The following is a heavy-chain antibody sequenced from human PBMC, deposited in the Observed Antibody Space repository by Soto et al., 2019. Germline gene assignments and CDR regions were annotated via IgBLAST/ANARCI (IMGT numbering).Heavy chain of an antibody. CDR1: GFTFSSYS. CDR3: ARMLYYDSSGYYPSYFDY. CDR2: ISSSSSYI. Sequence: PGGSLRLSCAASGFTFSSYSMNWVRQAPGKGLEWVSSISSSSSYIYYADSVKGRFTISRDNAKNSLYLQMNSLRAEDTAVYYCARMLYYDSSGYYPSYFDYWGQGTLVTVSS. D-gene: IGHD3-22*01. J-gene: IGHJ4*02. V-gene: IGHV3-21*01.